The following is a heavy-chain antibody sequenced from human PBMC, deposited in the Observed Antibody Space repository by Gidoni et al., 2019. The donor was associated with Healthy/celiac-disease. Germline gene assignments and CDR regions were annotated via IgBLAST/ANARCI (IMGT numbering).Heavy chain of an antibody. CDR1: GFTFSSYW. Sequence: EVQLVESGGGLVQPGRSLSLSGAASGFTFSSYWMHWVRQAPGKGLVWVSRINSDGSSTSYADSVKGRFTISSDNAKNTLYLQMNSLRAEDTAVYYCARGPYYYDSSGYYPGWGQGTLVTVSS. V-gene: IGHV3-74*01. CDR2: INSDGSST. J-gene: IGHJ4*02. CDR3: ARGPYYYDSSGYYPG. D-gene: IGHD3-22*01.